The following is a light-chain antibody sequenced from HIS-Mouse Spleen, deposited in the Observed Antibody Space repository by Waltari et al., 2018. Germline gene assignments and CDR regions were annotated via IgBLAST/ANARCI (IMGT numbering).Light chain of an antibody. J-gene: IGLJ3*02. CDR3: SSYAGSNNWV. Sequence: QSALTQPPSASGSPGQSVTIPCTGTSSDVGGDNYVSCYQQHPGKAPKLMIYEVSKRPSGVPDRFSGSKSGNTASLTVSGLQAEDEADYYCSSYAGSNNWVFGGGTKLTVL. V-gene: IGLV2-8*01. CDR1: SSDVGGDNY. CDR2: EVS.